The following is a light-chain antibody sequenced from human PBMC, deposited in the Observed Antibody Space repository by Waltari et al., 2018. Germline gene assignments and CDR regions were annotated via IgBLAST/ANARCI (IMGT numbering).Light chain of an antibody. CDR2: GAS. V-gene: IGKV3-15*01. CDR3: QQYNNWPRT. Sequence: EIVMTQSPATLSVSPGERATLSCRASQSVSSNLAWYQQKPGQAPRLLIYGASTRATGIPAMFSGSGSGTEFTLNISSLQSEDFAVYYCQQYNNWPRTFGQGTKLEIK. J-gene: IGKJ2*01. CDR1: QSVSSN.